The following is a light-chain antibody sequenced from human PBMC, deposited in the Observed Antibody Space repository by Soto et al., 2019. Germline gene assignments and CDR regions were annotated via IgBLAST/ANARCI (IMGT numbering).Light chain of an antibody. CDR3: SSYTRSSTSYV. Sequence: QSVLTQPPSASGTPGQRVTISCSGSSSNIGSNTVNWYQQLPGTAPKLLIYSNNQRPSGVPDRFNGSKSGTSASLAISGLQSEDEADYYCSSYTRSSTSYVFGTGTKLTVL. CDR1: SSNIGSNT. CDR2: SNN. V-gene: IGLV1-44*01. J-gene: IGLJ1*01.